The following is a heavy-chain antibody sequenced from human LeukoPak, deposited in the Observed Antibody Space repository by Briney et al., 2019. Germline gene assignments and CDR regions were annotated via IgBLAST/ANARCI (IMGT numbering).Heavy chain of an antibody. CDR2: IYYSGST. CDR1: GGSISSYY. CDR3: AKMTTALVFDY. D-gene: IGHD4-11*01. Sequence: SETLSLTCTVSGGSISSYYWSWIRQPPGKGLEWIGYIYYSGSTNYNPSLKSRVTISVDTSKNQFSLKLSSVTAADTAVYYCAKMTTALVFDYWGQGTLVTVSS. J-gene: IGHJ4*02. V-gene: IGHV4-59*01.